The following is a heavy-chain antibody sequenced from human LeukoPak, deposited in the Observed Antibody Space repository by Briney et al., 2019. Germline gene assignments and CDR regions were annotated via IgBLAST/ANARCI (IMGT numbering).Heavy chain of an antibody. Sequence: GGSLRLSCAASGFTFTDYAVTWVRQAPGRGLEWVSAILATRGNTYYTDSVKGRFTVSRDNSKNTLYLQMNSLRAEDTAVYYCASSHDFWSGYIDYWGQGTLVTVSS. CDR3: ASSHDFWSGYIDY. J-gene: IGHJ4*02. V-gene: IGHV3-23*01. CDR1: GFTFTDYA. CDR2: ILATRGNT. D-gene: IGHD3-3*01.